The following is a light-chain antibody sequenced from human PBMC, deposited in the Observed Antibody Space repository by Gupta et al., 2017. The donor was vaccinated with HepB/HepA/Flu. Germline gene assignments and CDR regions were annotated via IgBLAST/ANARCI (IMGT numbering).Light chain of an antibody. Sequence: QLVLTQSPSAPASLGASLKLTCTLSSGHSTYAIAWHQLQPEKGPRFLMKLDYDGSHTKGDGIPDRFSGSSSGAERYLTISSLQSDDEADYYCHTWGTGIQGVFGGGTKLTVL. CDR2: LDYDGSH. CDR3: HTWGTGIQGV. CDR1: SGHSTYA. J-gene: IGLJ3*02. V-gene: IGLV4-69*01.